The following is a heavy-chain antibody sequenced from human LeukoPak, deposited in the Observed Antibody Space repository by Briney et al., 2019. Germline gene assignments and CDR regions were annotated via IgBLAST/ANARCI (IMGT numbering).Heavy chain of an antibody. CDR3: ARGPAGMATIYLVY. Sequence: ASVKVSCKAYAYTFTSYGISWVRQAHGQGLEWMGWISAYNGNPNYAQKLQGRVTVTTHTSRSTADMELRSLRSDDTAVYYCARGPAGMATIYLVYWGQGTLVTVSS. V-gene: IGHV1-18*01. CDR1: AYTFTSYG. D-gene: IGHD5-24*01. J-gene: IGHJ4*02. CDR2: ISAYNGNP.